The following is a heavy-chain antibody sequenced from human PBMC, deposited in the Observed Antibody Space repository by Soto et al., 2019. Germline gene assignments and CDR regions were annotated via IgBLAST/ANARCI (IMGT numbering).Heavy chain of an antibody. CDR1: GFTFTTYA. D-gene: IGHD2-15*01. CDR2: ISNDGRGK. Sequence: GGSLRLSCAASGFTFTTYAIHWVRQAPGKGLEWVAVISNDGRGKYYADSVKGRFTISRDNSKNTLYLQMNSLRSDDTAVYYCARDQCFGGGRSCYYFDFWGQGTLVTISS. CDR3: ARDQCFGGGRSCYYFDF. V-gene: IGHV3-30*04. J-gene: IGHJ4*02.